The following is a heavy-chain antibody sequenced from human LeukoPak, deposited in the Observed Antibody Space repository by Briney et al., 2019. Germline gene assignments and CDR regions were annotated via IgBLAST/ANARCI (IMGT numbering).Heavy chain of an antibody. CDR2: IKQDGSEK. Sequence: GGSLRLSCAASEFTFSTYNMNWVRQAPGKGLEWVANIKQDGSEKSYVESVRGRFTISRDNAKNSLYLQLNSLRAEDTALYYCARDNPPDYWGQGTLVTVSS. V-gene: IGHV3-7*03. J-gene: IGHJ4*02. CDR1: EFTFSTYN. CDR3: ARDNPPDY.